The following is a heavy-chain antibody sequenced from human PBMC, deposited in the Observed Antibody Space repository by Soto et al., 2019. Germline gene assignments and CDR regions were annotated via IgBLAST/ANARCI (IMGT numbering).Heavy chain of an antibody. J-gene: IGHJ5*02. CDR3: ARSVFP. V-gene: IGHV4-31*03. CDR1: GGSISTGGYY. Sequence: QVQLQESGPGLVKPSQTLSLTCTVSGGSISTGGYYWNWIRQHPGKGLEWIGYFYYSGRTYYNPSLKSRVTISVTTSKNQFTLKLSSVTAADTAVYYCARSVFPWGQGTMVTVSS. CDR2: FYYSGRT.